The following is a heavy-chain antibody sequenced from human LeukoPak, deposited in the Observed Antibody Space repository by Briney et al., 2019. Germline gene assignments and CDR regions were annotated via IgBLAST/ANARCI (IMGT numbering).Heavy chain of an antibody. V-gene: IGHV4-31*03. D-gene: IGHD5-24*01. J-gene: IGHJ4*02. CDR2: IYYSGST. CDR3: ARETAADGYNYFDY. Sequence: PSQTLSLTCTVSGGSISNGGYYWSWIRQHPGKGLEWIGYIYYSGSTYYNPSLKSRVTISVDTSKNQFSLKLSSVTAVDTAVYYCARETAADGYNYFDYWGQGTLVTVSS. CDR1: GGSISNGGYY.